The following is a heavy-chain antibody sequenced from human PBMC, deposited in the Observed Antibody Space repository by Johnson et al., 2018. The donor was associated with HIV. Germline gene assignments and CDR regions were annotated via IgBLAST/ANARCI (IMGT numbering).Heavy chain of an antibody. J-gene: IGHJ3*01. Sequence: EVQLVESGGGLVQPGGSLRLSCAASGFTFSNAWMTWVRQAPGKGLEWVGRIKSKTDGGTTDYAAPVKGRFTISRDDSKNTLYLILNSLKIEDTAVYYCNTQYCSGATCYEGAFHLWGQGTMVTVSS. CDR1: GFTFSNAW. D-gene: IGHD2-2*01. CDR3: NTQYCSGATCYEGAFHL. CDR2: IKSKTDGGTT. V-gene: IGHV3-15*01.